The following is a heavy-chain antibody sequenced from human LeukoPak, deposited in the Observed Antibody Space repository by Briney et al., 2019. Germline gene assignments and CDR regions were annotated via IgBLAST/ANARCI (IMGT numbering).Heavy chain of an antibody. V-gene: IGHV3-73*01. D-gene: IGHD1-26*01. Sequence: GGSLKLSCAASEFTFSGSAMHWVRQASGKGLEWVGRIRSNANSYATAYAASVKGRFTISRDDSKNTAYLQMNSLKTEDTAVYYCTRKVDGSYSRGYYYYGMDVWGQGTTVTVSS. CDR1: EFTFSGSA. CDR2: IRSNANSYAT. J-gene: IGHJ6*02. CDR3: TRKVDGSYSRGYYYYGMDV.